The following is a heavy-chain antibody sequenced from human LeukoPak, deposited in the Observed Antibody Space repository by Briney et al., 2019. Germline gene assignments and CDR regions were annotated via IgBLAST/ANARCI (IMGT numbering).Heavy chain of an antibody. J-gene: IGHJ4*02. CDR2: IHTSGST. Sequence: SETLSLTCTVSGGSISSYYWGWIRQPAGKGLEWIGRIHTSGSTNCNPSLKSRVTMSVDTSKNQFSLKLSSVTAADTAVYYCARGGYDLPFDYWGQGTLVTVSS. D-gene: IGHD5-12*01. CDR3: ARGGYDLPFDY. CDR1: GGSISSYY. V-gene: IGHV4-4*07.